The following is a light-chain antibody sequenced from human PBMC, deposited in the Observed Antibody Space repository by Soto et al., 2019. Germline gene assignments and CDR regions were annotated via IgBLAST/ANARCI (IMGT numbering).Light chain of an antibody. CDR1: QSINRY. J-gene: IGKJ1*01. CDR3: QQYGSSPRT. CDR2: GTS. Sequence: EIVLTQSLGTLSLSPWERATLSCRASQSINRYLAWYQQKPGQAPRLLIYGTSSRATGTPDRFSGRGSGTDFTLTISRLAPEDFAVYYCQQYGSSPRTLGQGTKVDI. V-gene: IGKV3-20*01.